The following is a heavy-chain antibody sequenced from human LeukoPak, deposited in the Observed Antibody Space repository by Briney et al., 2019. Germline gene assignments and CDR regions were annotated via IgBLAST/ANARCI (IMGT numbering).Heavy chain of an antibody. CDR2: IYYSGST. V-gene: IGHV4-59*01. D-gene: IGHD2-15*01. CDR1: GGSISSYY. J-gene: IGHJ4*02. Sequence: PSETLSLTCTVSGGSISSYYWSWIRQPPGKGLEWIGYIYYSGSTNYNPSLKSRVTISVDTSKNQFSLELSSVTAADTAVYYCARGGCSGGSCYSDFDYWGQGTLVTVSS. CDR3: ARGGCSGGSCYSDFDY.